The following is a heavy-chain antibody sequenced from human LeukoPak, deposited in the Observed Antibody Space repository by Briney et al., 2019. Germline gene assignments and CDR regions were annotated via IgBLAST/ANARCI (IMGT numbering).Heavy chain of an antibody. J-gene: IGHJ3*02. V-gene: IGHV3-53*01. CDR1: GFTVSSNY. CDR2: IYSGGST. Sequence: GGSLRLSCAASGFTVSSNYMSWVRQAPGKGLEWVSVIYSGGSTYYADSVKGRFTISRDNSKNTLYLQMNSLRAEDTAVYCCALYYYDSSGLSGDAFDIWGQGTMVTVSS. CDR3: ALYYYDSSGLSGDAFDI. D-gene: IGHD3-22*01.